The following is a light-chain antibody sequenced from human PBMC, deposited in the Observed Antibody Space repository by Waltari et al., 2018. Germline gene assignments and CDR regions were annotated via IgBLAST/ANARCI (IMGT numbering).Light chain of an antibody. CDR3: QSAAGSVTV. CDR2: KDS. CDR1: ALPKQY. V-gene: IGLV3-25*03. J-gene: IGLJ3*02. Sequence: SYELTQPPSVSVSPGQTASITCSGDALPKQYAYWYQQKPGQAPVLVMFKDSARPSGIPERFSGSSSGTPATLTISGVQAEDEADYFCQSAAGSVTVFGGGTKLTVL.